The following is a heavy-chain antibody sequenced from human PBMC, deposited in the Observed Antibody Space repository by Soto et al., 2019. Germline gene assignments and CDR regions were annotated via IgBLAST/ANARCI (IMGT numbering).Heavy chain of an antibody. V-gene: IGHV1-69*06. CDR3: ARGGAARPDYDYYGMDV. Sequence: SVKVSCKASGGTFSSYAISWVRQAPGQGLEWMGGIIPIFGTANYAQKFQGRVTITADKSTSTAYMELSSLRSEDTAVYYCARGGAARPDYDYYGMDVWGQATRVPVSS. J-gene: IGHJ6*02. D-gene: IGHD6-6*01. CDR1: GGTFSSYA. CDR2: IIPIFGTA.